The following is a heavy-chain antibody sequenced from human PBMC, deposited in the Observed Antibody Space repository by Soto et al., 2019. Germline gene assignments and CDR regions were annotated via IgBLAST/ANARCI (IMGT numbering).Heavy chain of an antibody. J-gene: IGHJ4*02. Sequence: GESLKISCKASGFTFSSYSLGWVRHMPGKGLQWMGNIFSSDSSAKYSPSFVGQVTISVDRSINTAYLQWSSLKASDTAIYYWGTWRGSSWFDYWGPGTLVTVSS. D-gene: IGHD2-2*01. CDR3: GTWRGSSWFDY. V-gene: IGHV5-51*01. CDR1: GFTFSSYS. CDR2: IFSSDSSA.